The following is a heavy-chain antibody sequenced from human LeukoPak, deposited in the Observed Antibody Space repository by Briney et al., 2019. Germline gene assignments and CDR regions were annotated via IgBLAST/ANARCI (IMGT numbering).Heavy chain of an antibody. CDR2: IYYSGST. CDR1: GGSISSSAYY. D-gene: IGHD3-22*01. V-gene: IGHV4-39*01. J-gene: IGHJ4*02. CDR3: VNYYDSSDYQQPNHFDY. Sequence: SETLSLTCTVSGGSISSSAYYWGWIRQPPGTGLEWIGSIYYSGSTYYNPSLKSRFTISVDTSKNQFSLKLSSVTAADTAVYYCVNYYDSSDYQQPNHFDYWGQGTLVTVSS.